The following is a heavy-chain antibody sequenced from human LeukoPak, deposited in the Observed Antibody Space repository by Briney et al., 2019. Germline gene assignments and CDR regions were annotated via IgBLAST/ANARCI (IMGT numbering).Heavy chain of an antibody. D-gene: IGHD2-21*02. CDR1: GGSISSGDYY. J-gene: IGHJ3*02. CDR3: SRGVTAIWGGFDI. Sequence: SDTQSLICTLSGGSISSGDYYWPWIRQPPGKGRQWYGYIYYGGMTYYNPSPKSGVSISVDTSKNQLPLKLRSVTAADTAVYYCSRGVTAIWGGFDIWGQGTMVSVSS. V-gene: IGHV4-30-4*02. CDR2: IYYGGMT.